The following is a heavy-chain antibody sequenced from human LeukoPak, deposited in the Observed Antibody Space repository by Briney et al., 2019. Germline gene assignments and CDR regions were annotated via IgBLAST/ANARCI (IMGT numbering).Heavy chain of an antibody. D-gene: IGHD2-15*01. V-gene: IGHV1-69*04. Sequence: SVKVSCKASGGTFSSYAISWVRQAPGQGLEWMGRIIPILGIANHAQKFQGRVTITADKSTSTAYMELSSLRSEDTAVYYCARDDPDCSGGSRYYYYGMDVWGQGTTVTVSS. CDR3: ARDDPDCSGGSRYYYYGMDV. CDR2: IIPILGIA. J-gene: IGHJ6*02. CDR1: GGTFSSYA.